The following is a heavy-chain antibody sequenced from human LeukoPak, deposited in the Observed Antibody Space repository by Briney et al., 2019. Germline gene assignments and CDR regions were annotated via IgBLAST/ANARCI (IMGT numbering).Heavy chain of an antibody. CDR2: IYYTGST. CDR1: GGSISNYY. D-gene: IGHD5-12*01. J-gene: IGHJ4*02. CDR3: ARARGTVAIDY. Sequence: PSETLSLTCSVSGGSISNYYWSWIREPPGKGLEWIGYIYYTGSTNYNPSLKSRVTISVDTSKNQFSLKTRSVTAADTAVYYCARARGTVAIDYWGQGTLVTVSS. V-gene: IGHV4-59*12.